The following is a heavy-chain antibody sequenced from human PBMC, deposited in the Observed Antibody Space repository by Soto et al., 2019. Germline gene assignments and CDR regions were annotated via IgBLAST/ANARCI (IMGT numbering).Heavy chain of an antibody. CDR2: TYYRSKWYN. D-gene: IGHD2-2*01. J-gene: IGHJ6*03. V-gene: IGHV6-1*01. Sequence: PSQTLSLTCAISGDSVSSNSAAWNWIRQSQSRGLEWLGRTYYRSKWYNDYAVSVKSRITINPDTSKNQFSLQLNSVTPEDTAVYYCARDLDVVVPAATYYYYYMDVWGKGTTVTVSS. CDR3: ARDLDVVVPAATYYYYYMDV. CDR1: GDSVSSNSAA.